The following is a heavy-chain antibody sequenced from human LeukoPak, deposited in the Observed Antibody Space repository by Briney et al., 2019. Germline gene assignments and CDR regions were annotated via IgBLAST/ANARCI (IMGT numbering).Heavy chain of an antibody. D-gene: IGHD3-10*01. CDR3: ARGGDYYGMDV. J-gene: IGHJ6*02. V-gene: IGHV4-34*01. CDR1: GGSFSGYY. Sequence: SETLSLTCAVYGGSFSGYYWSWIRQPPGKGLEWIGEINHSGSTNYNPSLKGRVTISVDTSKNQFSLKLSSVTAADTAVYYCARGGDYYGMDVWGQGTTVTVSS. CDR2: INHSGST.